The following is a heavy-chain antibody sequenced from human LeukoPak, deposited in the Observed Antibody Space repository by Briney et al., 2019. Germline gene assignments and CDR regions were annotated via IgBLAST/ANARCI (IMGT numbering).Heavy chain of an antibody. J-gene: IGHJ4*02. CDR3: ARDHGYSSGWYNVY. V-gene: IGHV3-23*01. CDR1: GFTFSSYA. Sequence: GGSLRLSCAASGFTFSSYAMSWVRQAPGKGLEWVSAISGSGGSTYYADSVKGRFTISRDNSKNTLYLQMNSLRAEDTAVYYCARDHGYSSGWYNVYWGQGTLVTVSS. CDR2: ISGSGGST. D-gene: IGHD6-19*01.